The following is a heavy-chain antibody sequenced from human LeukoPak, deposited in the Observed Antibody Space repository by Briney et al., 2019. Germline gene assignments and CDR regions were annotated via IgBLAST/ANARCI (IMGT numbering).Heavy chain of an antibody. CDR3: ARDLAGPPPYYYYYYMDV. CDR1: GFTFSSYW. V-gene: IGHV3-7*01. J-gene: IGHJ6*03. Sequence: GGSLRLSCAASGFTFSSYWMSWVRQAPGKGLEWVANIKQDGSEKYYVDSVKGRFTISRDNAKNSLYLQMNSLRAEDTAVYYCARDLAGPPPYYYYYYMDVWGKGTTVTVSS. CDR2: IKQDGSEK.